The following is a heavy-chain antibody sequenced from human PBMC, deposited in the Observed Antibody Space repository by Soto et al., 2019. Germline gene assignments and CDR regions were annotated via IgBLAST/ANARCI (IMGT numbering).Heavy chain of an antibody. D-gene: IGHD2-2*01. Sequence: ASGKASCKASGFTFTSYGISWVRQAPGQGLEWMGWISAYNGNTNYAQKLQGRVTMTTDTSTSTAYMELRSLGSDDTAVYYCARGDCSSTSCYRFDPWGQGTLVTVSS. CDR1: GFTFTSYG. V-gene: IGHV1-18*01. J-gene: IGHJ5*02. CDR2: ISAYNGNT. CDR3: ARGDCSSTSCYRFDP.